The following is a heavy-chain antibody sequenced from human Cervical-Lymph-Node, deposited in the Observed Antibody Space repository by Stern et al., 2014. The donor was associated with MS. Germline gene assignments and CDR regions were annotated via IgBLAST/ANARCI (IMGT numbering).Heavy chain of an antibody. CDR2: ISAGGDNT. CDR3: AKGGIVVVPAAINYYYGLDV. V-gene: IGHV3-23*04. J-gene: IGHJ6*02. Sequence: EVQLEESGGGLVQPGGSLRLSCAASGFTFSSYAMSWVRQAPGKGLEWVSAISAGGDNTYYADSVKGRLSISRDNSKNTLYLQMNSLRAEDTAVYYCAKGGIVVVPAAINYYYGLDVWGQGTTVTVSS. CDR1: GFTFSSYA. D-gene: IGHD2-2*01.